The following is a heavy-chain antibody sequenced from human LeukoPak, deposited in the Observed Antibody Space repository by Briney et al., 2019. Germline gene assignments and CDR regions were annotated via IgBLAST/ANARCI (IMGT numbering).Heavy chain of an antibody. CDR1: GFTFSSYA. CDR2: ISSNGGST. V-gene: IGHV3-64*04. Sequence: GGSLRLSCSASGFTFSSYAMHWVRQAPGKGLEYVSAISSNGGSTYYADSVKGRFTISRDNSKNTLYLQMNSLRAEDTAVYYCAKFDYYDSSGYYNKVLDAFDIWGQGTMVTVSS. J-gene: IGHJ3*02. D-gene: IGHD3-22*01. CDR3: AKFDYYDSSGYYNKVLDAFDI.